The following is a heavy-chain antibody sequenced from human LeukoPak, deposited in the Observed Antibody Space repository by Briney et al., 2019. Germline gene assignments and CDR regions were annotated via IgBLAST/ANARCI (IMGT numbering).Heavy chain of an antibody. J-gene: IGHJ4*02. CDR2: IIGSGSST. V-gene: IGHV3-23*01. D-gene: IGHD6-13*01. CDR1: GFTFISYA. Sequence: GGSLRLSCAASGFTFISYAMSWVRQAPGKGLEWVSAIIGSGSSTHYADSVKGRFTISRDNSKNTLFLQMNSLRAEDTAVYYCAKDRAQQLVLDFWGQGTLVTVSS. CDR3: AKDRAQQLVLDF.